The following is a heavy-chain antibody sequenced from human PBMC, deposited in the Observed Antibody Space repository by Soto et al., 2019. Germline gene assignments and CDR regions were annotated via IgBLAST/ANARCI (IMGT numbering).Heavy chain of an antibody. J-gene: IGHJ6*02. CDR2: INPNSGGT. CDR1: GYTFTGYY. V-gene: IGHV1-2*04. CDR3: ARDEGIAAAGSGSYYYGMDV. Sequence: GASVKVSCKASGYTFTGYYMHWVRQAPGRGLEWMGWINPNSGGTNYAQKFQGWVTMTRDTSISTAYMELSRLRSDDTAVYYCARDEGIAAAGSGSYYYGMDVWGQGTTVTVSS. D-gene: IGHD6-13*01.